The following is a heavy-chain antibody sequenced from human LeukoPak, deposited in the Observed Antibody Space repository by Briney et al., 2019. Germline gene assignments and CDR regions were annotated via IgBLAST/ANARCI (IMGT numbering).Heavy chain of an antibody. CDR3: ARDQRAAGTYLYYYYYMDV. Sequence: PSETLSPTCAVSGGSISSSNWWSWVRQPPGKGLEWIGEIYHSGSTNYNPSLKSRVTISVDKSKNQFSLKLSSVTAADTAVYYCARDQRAAGTYLYYYYYMDVWGKGTTVTVSS. CDR2: IYHSGST. J-gene: IGHJ6*03. D-gene: IGHD6-13*01. CDR1: GGSISSSNW. V-gene: IGHV4-4*02.